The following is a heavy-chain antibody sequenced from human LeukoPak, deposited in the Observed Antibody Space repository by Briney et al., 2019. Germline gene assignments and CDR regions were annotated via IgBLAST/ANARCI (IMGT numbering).Heavy chain of an antibody. J-gene: IGHJ4*02. Sequence: SETLSLTCTVSGGSISSSSYYWGWIRQPPGKGLEWIGSIYYSGSTYYNPSLKSRITMSVDTSKNQFSLRLTPVTAADTAVYYCARVRLWFGDHLDDYWGQGTLVTVSS. CDR2: IYYSGST. V-gene: IGHV4-39*07. CDR1: GGSISSSSYY. CDR3: ARVRLWFGDHLDDY. D-gene: IGHD3-10*01.